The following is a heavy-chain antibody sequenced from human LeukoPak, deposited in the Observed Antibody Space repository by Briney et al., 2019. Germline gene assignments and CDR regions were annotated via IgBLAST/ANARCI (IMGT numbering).Heavy chain of an antibody. CDR2: IYYSGST. CDR3: ARVGGSGVVVPAAADY. Sequence: SETLSLTCTVSGGSISSYYWSWIRRPPGKGLEWIGYIYYSGSTNYNPSLKSRVTISVDTSKNQFSLKLSSVTAADTAVYYCARVGGSGVVVPAAADYWGQGTLVTVSS. CDR1: GGSISSYY. J-gene: IGHJ4*02. D-gene: IGHD2-2*01. V-gene: IGHV4-59*01.